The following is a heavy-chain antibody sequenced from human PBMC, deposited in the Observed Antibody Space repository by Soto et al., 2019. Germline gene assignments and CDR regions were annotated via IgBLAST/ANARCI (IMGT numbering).Heavy chain of an antibody. Sequence: QVQLVQSGAEVREPGASVKVSCKASGYSFTSLYINWVRQTTGQGLEWMGWMQPSSGRTGYAQKFQGRVTMTRDTSINTAYMELSSLTSDDKAFYSCARGVTAGVDYWGQGTLVTVSS. CDR3: ARGVTAGVDY. V-gene: IGHV1-8*01. D-gene: IGHD1-26*01. CDR2: MQPSSGRT. J-gene: IGHJ4*02. CDR1: GYSFTSLY.